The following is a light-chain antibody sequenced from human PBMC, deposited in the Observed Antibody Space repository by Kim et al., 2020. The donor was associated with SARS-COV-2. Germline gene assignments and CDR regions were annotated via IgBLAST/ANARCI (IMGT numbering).Light chain of an antibody. J-gene: IGKJ4*01. CDR2: DSS. Sequence: IVMTQSPATLSVSLGERATLSCRASQNVGSDLSWFQQKPGQPPRLLIRDSSGRATGVAARFSGSGSGTEFTLTISGLQSDDFAVYYCQQYEDWPLTFGGGTKVDIK. V-gene: IGKV3-15*01. CDR1: QNVGSD. CDR3: QQYEDWPLT.